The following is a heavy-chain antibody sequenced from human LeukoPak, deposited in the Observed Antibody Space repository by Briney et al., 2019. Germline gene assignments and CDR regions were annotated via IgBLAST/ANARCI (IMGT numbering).Heavy chain of an antibody. Sequence: ASESLSLTCAVDGGSFIGYYWGSGRQRPGKRPGWIGGISLSGSTNSNPSLKSRVTISVDTPKNQFSPKLSSVTAADTAVYYCASLVRGTAWLNRWGQGTLVIVSS. CDR1: GGSFIGYY. J-gene: IGHJ4*02. CDR2: ISLSGST. CDR3: ASLVRGTAWLNR. V-gene: IGHV4-34*01. D-gene: IGHD3-10*01.